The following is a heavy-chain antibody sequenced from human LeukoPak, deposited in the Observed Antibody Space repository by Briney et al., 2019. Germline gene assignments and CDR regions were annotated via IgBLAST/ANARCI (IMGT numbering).Heavy chain of an antibody. D-gene: IGHD6-19*01. Sequence: GGSLRLSCAASGFTFSSYAMSWVRQAPGKGLEWVAAIGARGLTTHYADSVKGRFTISRDNSKNTLYLQMNSLRAEDTALYYCAKVVGGWSLWDHWGQGSLVTDSS. J-gene: IGHJ4*02. V-gene: IGHV3-23*01. CDR3: AKVVGGWSLWDH. CDR1: GFTFSSYA. CDR2: IGARGLTT.